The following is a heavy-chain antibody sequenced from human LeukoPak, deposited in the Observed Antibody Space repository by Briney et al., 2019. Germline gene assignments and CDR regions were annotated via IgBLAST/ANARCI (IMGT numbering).Heavy chain of an antibody. CDR2: IRGSSSAM. CDR1: GFFFSEHS. V-gene: IGHV3-48*04. Sequence: GGSLRLSCAASGFFFSEHSMNWVRQAPGKGLECVSNIRGSSSAMNYADSVKGRFTISRDNAKNSLYLEMSSLRAEDTAVYYCARDRDWSFDYWGLGTLVSVSS. D-gene: IGHD3-9*01. J-gene: IGHJ4*02. CDR3: ARDRDWSFDY.